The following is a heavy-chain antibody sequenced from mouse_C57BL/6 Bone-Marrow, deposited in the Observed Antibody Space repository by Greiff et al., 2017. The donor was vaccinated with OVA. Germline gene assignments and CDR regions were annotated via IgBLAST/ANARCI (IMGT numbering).Heavy chain of an antibody. CDR1: GFNINDYY. CDR3: LRDGYPWFAD. Sequence: EVQLQQSGAELVKPGASVKLSCTASGFNINDYYMHWVKQRTEQGLEWIGRIDPEDGETKYAAKFQGKATITADTSSNTAYLQLSSLTSEDTAVYACLRDGYPWFADWGKGTTVTVSA. D-gene: IGHD2-3*01. CDR2: IDPEDGET. J-gene: IGHJ3*01. V-gene: IGHV14-2*01.